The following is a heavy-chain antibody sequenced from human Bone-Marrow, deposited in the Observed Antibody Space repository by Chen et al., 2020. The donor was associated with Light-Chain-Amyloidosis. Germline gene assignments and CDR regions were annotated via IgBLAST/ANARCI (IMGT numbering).Heavy chain of an antibody. Sequence: EVQLVESGGGLVQPGGSLRPSCAASGFTFSNFYMTWVRQAPGRGLEWVTTINPAGNSINYLDSVRGRFTVSRDNAKNSLYLQMNSLTAEDTALYYCARDPAYSAFDIWGQGAMVTVSS. CDR2: INPAGNSI. V-gene: IGHV3-7*05. D-gene: IGHD4-4*01. J-gene: IGHJ3*02. CDR3: ARDPAYSAFDI. CDR1: GFTFSNFY.